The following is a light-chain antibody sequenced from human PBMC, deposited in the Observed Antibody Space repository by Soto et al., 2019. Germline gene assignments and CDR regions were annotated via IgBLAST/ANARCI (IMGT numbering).Light chain of an antibody. V-gene: IGLV2-14*01. J-gene: IGLJ1*01. CDR3: SSYSSTSTPYV. Sequence: QSLLTQPASVSGSPGQSITISCTGTSSDVGSHNYVSWYQQHPGKAPKLIIFEVNSRPSGVSNRFSGSKSGSAASLTISGLQAEDEADYYCSSYSSTSTPYVSGGGTKVTVL. CDR1: SSDVGSHNY. CDR2: EVN.